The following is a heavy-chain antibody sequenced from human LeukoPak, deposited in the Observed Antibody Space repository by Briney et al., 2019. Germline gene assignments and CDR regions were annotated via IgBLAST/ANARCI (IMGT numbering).Heavy chain of an antibody. V-gene: IGHV4-34*01. D-gene: IGHD2-2*01. Sequence: PSETLSLTCAVYGGSFSGYYWSWIRQPPGKGLEWIGEINHSGSTNYNPSLKSRVTISVDTSKNQFSLKLSSVAAADTAVYYYARAGVVPAASYYYYYYYMDVWGKGTTVTVSS. CDR2: INHSGST. J-gene: IGHJ6*03. CDR3: ARAGVVPAASYYYYYYYMDV. CDR1: GGSFSGYY.